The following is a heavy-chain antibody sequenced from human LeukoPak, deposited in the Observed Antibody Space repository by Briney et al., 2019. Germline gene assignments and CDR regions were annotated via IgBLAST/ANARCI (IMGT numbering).Heavy chain of an antibody. CDR1: GFTFSSYA. D-gene: IGHD3-22*01. CDR2: ISGSGGAT. V-gene: IGHV3-23*01. Sequence: PGGSLRLSCAASGFTFSSYAMNWVRQTPGKGLEWVSIISGSGGATYYSDSVKGRFTISRDNAKNSLYLQMNSLRAEDTAVYYCARKKEYDSSGFPGYYYGMDVWGQGTTVTVSS. J-gene: IGHJ6*02. CDR3: ARKKEYDSSGFPGYYYGMDV.